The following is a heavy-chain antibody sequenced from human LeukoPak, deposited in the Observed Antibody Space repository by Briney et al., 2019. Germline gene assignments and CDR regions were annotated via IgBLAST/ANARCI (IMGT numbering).Heavy chain of an antibody. J-gene: IGHJ5*02. CDR3: ARARYCSGGICTPGGWFDP. Sequence: PGGSLRLSCAASGFTFSSYEMNWVRQAPGKGLEWVSYMSSSGDTINYADSVKGRFTISRDNAKNSLYLQMNSLRAEDTAVYYCARARYCSGGICTPGGWFDPWGQGTLVTVSS. V-gene: IGHV3-48*03. CDR2: MSSSGDTI. CDR1: GFTFSSYE. D-gene: IGHD2-15*01.